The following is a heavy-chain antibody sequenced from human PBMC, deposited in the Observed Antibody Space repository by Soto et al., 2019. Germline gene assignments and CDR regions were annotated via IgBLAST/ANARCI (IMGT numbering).Heavy chain of an antibody. V-gene: IGHV4-34*01. CDR1: GGSFSGYY. CDR2: INHSGST. Sequence: SETLSLTCAVYGGSFSGYYWSWIRQPPGKGLEWIGEINHSGSTNYNPSLKSRVTISVDTSKNQFSLKLSSVTAADTAVYYCARDIVVVVAAGLDGMDVWGQGTTVTAP. D-gene: IGHD2-15*01. CDR3: ARDIVVVVAAGLDGMDV. J-gene: IGHJ6*02.